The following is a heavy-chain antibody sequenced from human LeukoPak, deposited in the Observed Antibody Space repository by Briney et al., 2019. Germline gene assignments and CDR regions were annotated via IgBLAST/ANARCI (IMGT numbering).Heavy chain of an antibody. J-gene: IGHJ1*01. V-gene: IGHV3-15*01. D-gene: IGHD6-13*01. CDR2: ITSKIDGGTT. CDR1: GFSFINAW. Sequence: GGSLRLSCAASGFSFINAWMSWVRQAPGKGLEWVGRITSKIDGGTTDYAATVKGRFTISRDDSKDTLYLQMDSLQTEATAVYYCSSLRGSSSQYFQHWGQGTLVTVSS. CDR3: SSLRGSSSQYFQH.